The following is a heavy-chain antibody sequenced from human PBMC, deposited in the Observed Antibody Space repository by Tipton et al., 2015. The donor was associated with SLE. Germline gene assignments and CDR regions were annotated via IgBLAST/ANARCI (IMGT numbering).Heavy chain of an antibody. CDR1: GGSIRDYY. CDR2: IYYSGGST. CDR3: ARRDFWTGYFDY. J-gene: IGHJ4*02. V-gene: IGHV4-59*01. Sequence: TLSLTCTVSGGSIRDYYWSWIRQPPGKGLEWIGYIYYSGGSTNYNPSLKSRVTMSVDTSKNQFSLKLSSVTAADTAVYYCARRDFWTGYFDYWGQGTLVTVSS. D-gene: IGHD3/OR15-3a*01.